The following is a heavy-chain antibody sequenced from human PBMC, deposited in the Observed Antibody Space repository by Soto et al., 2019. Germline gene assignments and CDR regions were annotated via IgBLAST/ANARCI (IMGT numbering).Heavy chain of an antibody. V-gene: IGHV4-34*01. J-gene: IGHJ6*02. CDR3: ARGSGFSHPREEIDGYNSHDYYYGMDV. D-gene: IGHD5-12*01. Sequence: QVQLQPWGAGLLKPSETLSLTCVVSGGSISGYYLSWIRQTPGKGLEWVGEINHSGRTNYNPSLRSRVTSSLVTPKNRFSRKMSSVTAEATAVYYCARGSGFSHPREEIDGYNSHDYYYGMDVWGQGTTVTVS. CDR2: INHSGRT. CDR1: GGSISGYY.